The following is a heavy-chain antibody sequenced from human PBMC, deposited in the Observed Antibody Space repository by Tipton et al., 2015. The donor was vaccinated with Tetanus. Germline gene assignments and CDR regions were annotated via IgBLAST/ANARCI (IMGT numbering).Heavy chain of an antibody. CDR3: ARDRGFTTYNYFDP. J-gene: IGHJ5*02. D-gene: IGHD3-22*01. CDR1: YGSVRSGSYY. Sequence: TLSLTCTVSYGSVRSGSYYWSWLRQPPGKGLEWLAYISSGGSTNSNYSLKSRITMSRDTSKNQFSLKLASVTAADTAVYYCARDRGFTTYNYFDPWGQGTLVTVSS. CDR2: ISSGGST. V-gene: IGHV4-61*01.